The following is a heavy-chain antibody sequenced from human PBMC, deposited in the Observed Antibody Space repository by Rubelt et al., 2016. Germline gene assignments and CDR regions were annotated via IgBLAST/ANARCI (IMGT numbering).Heavy chain of an antibody. J-gene: IGHJ6*02. D-gene: IGHD1-26*01. CDR2: IFSNDEK. Sequence: QVTLKESGPVLVKPTETLTLTCTVSGFSLSNARMGVSWIRQPPGKALEWLAHIFSNDEKSYSTSLKSRLTISKDTSKSQVVLTMINMDPVDTATYYCAREREYNYYGMDVWGQGTTVTVSS. CDR3: AREREYNYYGMDV. V-gene: IGHV2-26*01. CDR1: GFSLSNARMG.